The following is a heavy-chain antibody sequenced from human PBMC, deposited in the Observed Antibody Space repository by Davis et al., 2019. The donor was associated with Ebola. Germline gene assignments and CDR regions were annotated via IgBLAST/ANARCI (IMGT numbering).Heavy chain of an antibody. J-gene: IGHJ4*02. CDR1: GYSFTNYW. CDR3: ARQGHGWFFDY. CDR2: IDPTDSET. Sequence: GESLKISCQVSGYSFTNYWITWVRQMPGKGLEWMGRIDPTDSETNYSPSFQGHVTFSIDKSINTAYLQLTSLKASDTATYFCARQGHGWFFDYWGQGTLVTVSS. D-gene: IGHD6-19*01. V-gene: IGHV5-10-1*01.